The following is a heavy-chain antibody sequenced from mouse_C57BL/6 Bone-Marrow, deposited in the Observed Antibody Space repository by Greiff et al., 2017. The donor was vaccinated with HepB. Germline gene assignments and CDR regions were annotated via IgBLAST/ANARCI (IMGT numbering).Heavy chain of an antibody. CDR2: IDPENGDT. CDR1: GFNIKDDY. D-gene: IGHD2-5*01. V-gene: IGHV14-4*01. J-gene: IGHJ2*01. Sequence: VQLKESGAELVRPGASVKLSCTASGFNIKDDYMHWVKQRPEQGLEWIGWIDPENGDTEYASKFQGKATITADTSSNTAYLQLSSLTSEDTAVYYCTPIVTTIDYWGQGTTLTVSS. CDR3: TPIVTTIDY.